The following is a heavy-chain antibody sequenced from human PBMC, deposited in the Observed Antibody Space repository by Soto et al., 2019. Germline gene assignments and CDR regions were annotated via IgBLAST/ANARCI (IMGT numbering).Heavy chain of an antibody. CDR1: GFRFSTYN. CDR2: ISTTSFTI. D-gene: IGHD3-16*01. CDR3: ARDRCYDGTCYSASDS. Sequence: GGSLRLSCAASGFRFSTYNMDWVRRAPGKGREWIAHISTTSFTIYYADSVKGRFTISRDNDRNSLYLEMKSLRDEDTAVYYCARDRCYDGTCYSASDSWGQGT. J-gene: IGHJ5*01. V-gene: IGHV3-48*02.